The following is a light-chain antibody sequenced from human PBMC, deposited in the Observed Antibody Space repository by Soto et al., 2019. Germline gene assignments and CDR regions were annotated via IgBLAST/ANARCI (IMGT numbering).Light chain of an antibody. CDR1: QSVSTS. J-gene: IGKJ4*01. CDR3: QQRSNWPLLS. Sequence: IVLTQSPGTLSFSPGERATLSCRASQSVSTSLAWYQQKPGQAPRLLIYDASKRATGISARFSGSGSGTDSTLTISSLEPEDFAVYYCQQRSNWPLLSFGGGTKVDIK. CDR2: DAS. V-gene: IGKV3-11*01.